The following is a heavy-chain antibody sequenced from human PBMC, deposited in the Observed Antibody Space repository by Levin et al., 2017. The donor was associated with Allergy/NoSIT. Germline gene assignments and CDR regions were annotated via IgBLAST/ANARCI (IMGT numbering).Heavy chain of an antibody. V-gene: IGHV3-11*05. CDR2: ISSSRRYT. D-gene: IGHD3-3*01. J-gene: IGHJ3*02. CDR3: ARGEHVPVCYDFFNGPGAFDI. Sequence: GGSLRLSCTGSGFSFSDYYMSWIRQAPGKGLEWVSCISSSRRYTNYADSLKGRFTVSRDNAKNSLYLQMNSLRAEDTAVYYCARGEHVPVCYDFFNGPGAFDIWGQGTMVTVSS. CDR1: GFSFSDYY.